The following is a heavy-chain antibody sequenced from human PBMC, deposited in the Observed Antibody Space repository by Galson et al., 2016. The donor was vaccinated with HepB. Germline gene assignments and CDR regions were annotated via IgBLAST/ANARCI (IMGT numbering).Heavy chain of an antibody. J-gene: IGHJ4*02. CDR2: ISQAGTAI. Sequence: SLRLSCAASGFTFSGSWMSWVRQAPGNGLEWVAHISQAGTAIYYVDSVKGRFTISRDNAKNSLYLEMSSLRVEDTAGYHCAKAKLVVGSAYEYWGQGTLVTVSS. D-gene: IGHD2-21*01. CDR3: AKAKLVVGSAYEY. CDR1: GFTFSGSW. V-gene: IGHV3-7*03.